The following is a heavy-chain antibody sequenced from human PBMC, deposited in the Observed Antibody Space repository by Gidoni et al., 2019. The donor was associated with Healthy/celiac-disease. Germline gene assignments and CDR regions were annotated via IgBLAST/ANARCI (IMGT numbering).Heavy chain of an antibody. CDR3: ANPAGGSKPGIAVAGLYYYYGMDV. CDR1: GFTFSSYG. V-gene: IGHV3-30*18. J-gene: IGHJ6*02. D-gene: IGHD6-19*01. CDR2: ISYDGSNK. Sequence: QVQLVESGGGVVQPGRSLRLSCAASGFTFSSYGRHWVRQAPGKGLEWVAVISYDGSNKYYAASVKGRFTISRDNSKNTLYLQMNSLGAEDTAVYYCANPAGGSKPGIAVAGLYYYYGMDVWGQGTTVTVSS.